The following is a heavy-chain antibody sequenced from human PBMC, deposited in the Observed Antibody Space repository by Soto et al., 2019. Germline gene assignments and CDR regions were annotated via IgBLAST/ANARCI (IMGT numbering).Heavy chain of an antibody. CDR1: GFNFGSYV. J-gene: IGHJ4*02. CDR3: AKVPIAVAGTDY. Sequence: GGSLRLSCATSGFNFGSYVMHWVRQAPGKGLEWVSSISSSRTYIYYADSVKGRFTISRDNSKNTLYLQMNSLRAEDTAVYYCAKVPIAVAGTDYWGQGTLVTVSS. V-gene: IGHV3-21*01. D-gene: IGHD6-19*01. CDR2: ISSSRTYI.